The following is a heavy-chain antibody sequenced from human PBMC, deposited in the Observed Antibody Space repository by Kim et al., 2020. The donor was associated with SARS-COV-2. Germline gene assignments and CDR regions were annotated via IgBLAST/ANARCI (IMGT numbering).Heavy chain of an antibody. Sequence: TNYNPTLRSRCTISVDTSKTQFSLRRSSVTAADTAVYYCAGYSSSWFGYWGQGTLVTVSS. CDR2: T. D-gene: IGHD6-13*01. V-gene: IGHV4-59*01. CDR3: AGYSSSWFGY. J-gene: IGHJ4*02.